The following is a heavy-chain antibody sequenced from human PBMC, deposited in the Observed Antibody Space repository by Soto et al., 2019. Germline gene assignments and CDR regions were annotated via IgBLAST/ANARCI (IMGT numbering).Heavy chain of an antibody. V-gene: IGHV4-4*07. CDR3: AREGSYTAYNFAHGIQLWSFDF. CDR1: GGSINTFY. Sequence: PSETLSLTCTVSGGSINTFYWSWVRQRAGKGLEWIGRIFSSGSTSFNPSLESRVAMSVDTSKNPFSLNLRSVTAADMAVYYCAREGSYTAYNFAHGIQLWSFDFWGQGALVTVSS. CDR2: IFSSGST. J-gene: IGHJ4*02. D-gene: IGHD5-18*01.